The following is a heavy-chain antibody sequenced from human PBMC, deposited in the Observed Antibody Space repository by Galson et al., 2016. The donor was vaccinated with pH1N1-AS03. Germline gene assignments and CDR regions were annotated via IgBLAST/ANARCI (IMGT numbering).Heavy chain of an antibody. CDR2: SGTAGDT. J-gene: IGHJ6*02. D-gene: IGHD3-10*01. CDR3: ARGKEGYFYGMDV. Sequence: SLRLSCAGAGFTFSSHDMYWVRQPPGKGLEWVSASGTAGDTYYAGSVKGRFTISRENAKNSLYLQMNSLRAGDTAVYYCARGKEGYFYGMDVWGQGPRSPSP. CDR1: GFTFSSHD. V-gene: IGHV3-13*01.